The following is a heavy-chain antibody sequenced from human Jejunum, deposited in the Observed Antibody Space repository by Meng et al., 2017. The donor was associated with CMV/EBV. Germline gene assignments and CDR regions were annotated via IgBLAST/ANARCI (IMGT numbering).Heavy chain of an antibody. CDR2: INSDGYNT. CDR1: GFTLSKYW. CDR3: AREGDNDSFDY. D-gene: IGHD2-21*02. Sequence: AASGFTLSKYWVHWDRQGTGKGRVGVARINSDGYNTSDADSVKCRFTISRDSAKNTLSLQMISLTVEDTAVYYCAREGDNDSFDYWGQGTLVTVSS. V-gene: IGHV3-74*01. J-gene: IGHJ4*02.